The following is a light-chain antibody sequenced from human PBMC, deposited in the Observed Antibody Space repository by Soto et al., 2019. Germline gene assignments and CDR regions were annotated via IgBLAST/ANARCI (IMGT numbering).Light chain of an antibody. V-gene: IGKV1-5*03. J-gene: IGKJ3*01. Sequence: DIQMTQSPSTLYGSVGDGVTMTCRASQTISSWLAWYRQKPGKAPKLLIYKASTLKSGVPSRFSGSGSGTEFTLTISSLQPDDFAPYYCQQYNSDSPLTFGPGTKVDIK. CDR2: KAS. CDR3: QQYNSDSPLT. CDR1: QTISSW.